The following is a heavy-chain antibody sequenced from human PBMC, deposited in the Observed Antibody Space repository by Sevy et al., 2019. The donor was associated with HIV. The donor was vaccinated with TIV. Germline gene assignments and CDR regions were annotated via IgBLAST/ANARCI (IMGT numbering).Heavy chain of an antibody. CDR1: GFTFSIYA. Sequence: GGSLRLSCAASGFTFSIYAMTWVRQAPGKGLEWVSVISMSGADTYYADSVKGRFTISRDNSKNTLYLQMNSLRAEDTAVYYCAKDRVSGSYYTGDFDYWGQGTLVTVSS. V-gene: IGHV3-23*01. J-gene: IGHJ4*02. CDR2: ISMSGADT. CDR3: AKDRVSGSYYTGDFDY. D-gene: IGHD3-10*01.